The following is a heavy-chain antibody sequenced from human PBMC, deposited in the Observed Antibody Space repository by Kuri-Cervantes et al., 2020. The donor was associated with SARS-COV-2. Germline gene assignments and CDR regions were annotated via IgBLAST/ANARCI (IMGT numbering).Heavy chain of an antibody. CDR1: GDSISSTY. D-gene: IGHD3-16*02. CDR2: IYTSGST. V-gene: IGHV4-4*07. CDR3: ASSRASMITFGGVIDNFDY. J-gene: IGHJ4*02. Sequence: GSLRLSCDVSGDSISSTYWSWIRQPAGKGLEWIGRIYTSGSTNYSPSLKSRVTISVDTSKNQFSLKLSSATAADTAVYYCASSRASMITFGGVIDNFDYWGQGTLVTVSS.